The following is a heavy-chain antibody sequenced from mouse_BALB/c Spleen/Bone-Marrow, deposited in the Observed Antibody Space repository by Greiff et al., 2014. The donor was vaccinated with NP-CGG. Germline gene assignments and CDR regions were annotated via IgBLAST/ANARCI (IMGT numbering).Heavy chain of an antibody. CDR2: IDPANVNT. Sequence: EVNVVESGAELVKPGASVKLSCTASGFNIKDTYMHWVKQRPDQGLEWIGRIDPANVNTKYDPKFQGKATITADTSSNTAYLQRSRLTAEDTAVYYCARYVYGYYFDYWGQGTTLTVSA. CDR3: ARYVYGYYFDY. CDR1: GFNIKDTY. J-gene: IGHJ2*01. D-gene: IGHD1-1*01. V-gene: IGHV14-3*02.